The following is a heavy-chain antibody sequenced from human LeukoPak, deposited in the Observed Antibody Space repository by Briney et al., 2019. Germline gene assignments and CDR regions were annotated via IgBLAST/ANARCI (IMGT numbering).Heavy chain of an antibody. CDR2: ISAYNGNT. V-gene: IGHV1-18*01. Sequence: PVASVKVSCKASGYTFTSYGISWVRQAPGQGLEWMGWISAYNGNTNYAQKLQGRVTMTTDTSTSTAYMELRSLRSDDTAVYYCARGVPSHDYGDYRPDAFDIWGQGTMVTVSS. CDR3: ARGVPSHDYGDYRPDAFDI. D-gene: IGHD4-17*01. CDR1: GYTFTSYG. J-gene: IGHJ3*02.